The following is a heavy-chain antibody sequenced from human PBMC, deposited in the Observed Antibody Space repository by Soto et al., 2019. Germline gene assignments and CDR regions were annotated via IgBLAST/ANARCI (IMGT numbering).Heavy chain of an antibody. Sequence: QVQLVESGGGLVKPGGSLRLSCAASGFAFSDFYMSWTRQAPGKGLEWISYISGGGTTVFSADSVKGRFTISRDNAQKSLYLQMDSLTSEDTAIYYCARDREPSVYHGMAVWGQGTTGTVSS. J-gene: IGHJ6*02. V-gene: IGHV3-11*01. CDR3: ARDREPSVYHGMAV. CDR1: GFAFSDFY. CDR2: ISGGGTTV.